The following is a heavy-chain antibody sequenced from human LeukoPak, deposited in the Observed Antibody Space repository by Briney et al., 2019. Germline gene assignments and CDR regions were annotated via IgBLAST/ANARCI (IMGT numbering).Heavy chain of an antibody. CDR2: IKQDGSEK. CDR3: AGEACYDFWSGYPKRAFDI. J-gene: IGHJ3*02. Sequence: PGGSLRLSCAASGFTFSSYWMSWVRQAPGKGLEWVANIKQDGSEKYYVDSVKGRFTISRDNAKNSLYLQMNSLRAEDTAVYYCAGEACYDFWSGYPKRAFDIWGQGTMVTVSS. V-gene: IGHV3-7*01. CDR1: GFTFSSYW. D-gene: IGHD3-3*01.